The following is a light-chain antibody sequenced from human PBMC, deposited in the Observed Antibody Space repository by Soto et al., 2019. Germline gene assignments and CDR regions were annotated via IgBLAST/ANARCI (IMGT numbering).Light chain of an antibody. Sequence: EIVLTQSQGTLSLSPGERATLSCSASPSVSSNFLAWYRQKHGQAPRLLIYGASNRDTGIPDRFSGSGSGTDFTLTISRLEPGDFSGYYCQQYGDSARTFGQGTKVEIK. V-gene: IGKV3-20*01. CDR3: QQYGDSART. CDR2: GAS. CDR1: PSVSSNF. J-gene: IGKJ1*01.